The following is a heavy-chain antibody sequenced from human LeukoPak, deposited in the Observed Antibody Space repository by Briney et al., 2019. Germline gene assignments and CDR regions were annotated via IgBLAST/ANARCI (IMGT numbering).Heavy chain of an antibody. Sequence: TSETLSLTCAVYGGSFSGYYWSWIRQPPGKGLEWIGEINHSGSTNYNPSLKGRVTISVDTSKNQFSLKLSSVTAADTAVYYCARGRKMNSSGWKYWGQGTLVTVSS. D-gene: IGHD6-19*01. V-gene: IGHV4-34*01. J-gene: IGHJ4*02. CDR3: ARGRKMNSSGWKY. CDR1: GGSFSGYY. CDR2: INHSGST.